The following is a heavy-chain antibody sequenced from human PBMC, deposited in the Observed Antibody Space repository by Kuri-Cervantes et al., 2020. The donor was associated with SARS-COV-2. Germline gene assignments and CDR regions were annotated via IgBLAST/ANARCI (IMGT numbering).Heavy chain of an antibody. CDR3: AKGGSMVVAGYGMDV. D-gene: IGHD2-15*01. CDR2: ISYDGSNK. J-gene: IGHJ6*02. CDR1: GFTFSSYA. Sequence: GESLKISCAASGFTFSSYAMHWVRQAPGKGLEWVAVISYDGSNKYYADSVKGRFTISRDNARNTLSLQMNSLRAADTAVYYCAKGGSMVVAGYGMDVWGQGTAVTVSS. V-gene: IGHV3-30-3*01.